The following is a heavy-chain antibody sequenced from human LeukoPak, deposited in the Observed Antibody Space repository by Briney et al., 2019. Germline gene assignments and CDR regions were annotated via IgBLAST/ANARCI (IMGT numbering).Heavy chain of an antibody. Sequence: GGSLRLSCAASGFTFSHYGMSWVRQAPGKGLEWVSTISDNGGNTYYADSVKGRFTISRDNSKNTLYLHMNGLRVEDTAVYYCARRGSYFPFDYWGQGTLATVSS. CDR1: GFTFSHYG. V-gene: IGHV3-23*01. J-gene: IGHJ4*02. D-gene: IGHD3-10*01. CDR3: ARRGSYFPFDY. CDR2: ISDNGGNT.